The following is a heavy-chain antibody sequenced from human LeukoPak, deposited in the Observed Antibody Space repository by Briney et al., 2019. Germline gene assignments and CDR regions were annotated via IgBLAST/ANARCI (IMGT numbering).Heavy chain of an antibody. CDR3: ARADNSAWYSYFDY. D-gene: IGHD6-19*01. CDR2: ISSSSSTI. V-gene: IGHV3-48*04. CDR1: GFTFSSYS. J-gene: IGHJ4*02. Sequence: GGSLRLSCAASGFTFSSYSMNWVRQAPGKGLEWVSYISSSSSTIYYADSVRGRFTISRDSAKESLYLQMNSLRAEDTAVYYCARADNSAWYSYFDYWGQGTLVTVSS.